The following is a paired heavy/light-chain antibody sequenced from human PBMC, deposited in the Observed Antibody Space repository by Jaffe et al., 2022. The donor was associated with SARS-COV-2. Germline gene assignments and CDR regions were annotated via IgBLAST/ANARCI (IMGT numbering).Heavy chain of an antibody. CDR1: GFSLSNARMG. J-gene: IGHJ4*02. CDR3: ARTLNYDILTGYWGNYFDY. V-gene: IGHV2-26*01. Sequence: QVTLKESGPVLVKPTETLTLTCTVSGFSLSNARMGVSWIRQPPGKALEWLAHIFSNDEKSYTTSLKSRLSISKDTSKSQVVLTVTNMDPVDTATYYCARTLNYDILTGYWGNYFDYWGQGTLVTVSS. CDR2: IFSNDEK. D-gene: IGHD3-9*01.
Light chain of an antibody. CDR3: LLYFGGRGV. CDR1: TGAVTGIYN. J-gene: IGLJ3*02. Sequence: QTVVTQEPSLTVSPGGTVTLTCASSTGAVTGIYNPNWFQQKPGQAPRALIYNTNNRHSWTPARFSGSLLGGRAALTLSAVQPEDEAEYYCLLYFGGRGVFGGGTKLTVL. CDR2: NTN. V-gene: IGLV7-43*01.